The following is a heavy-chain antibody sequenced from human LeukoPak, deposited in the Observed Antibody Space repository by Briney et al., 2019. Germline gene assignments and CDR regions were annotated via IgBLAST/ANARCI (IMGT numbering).Heavy chain of an antibody. J-gene: IGHJ4*02. D-gene: IGHD3-10*01. CDR3: APPMVRGVIGV. CDR2: IIPILGIA. Sequence: SVKVSCKASGGTFSSYAISWVRQAPGQGLEWMGRIIPILGIANYAQKFQGRVTITADKSTSTAYMELSSLRSEDTAVYYCAPPMVRGVIGVWGQGTLVTVSS. CDR1: GGTFSSYA. V-gene: IGHV1-69*04.